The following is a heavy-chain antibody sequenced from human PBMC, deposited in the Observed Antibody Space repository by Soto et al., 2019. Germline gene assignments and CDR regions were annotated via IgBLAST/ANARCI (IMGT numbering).Heavy chain of an antibody. CDR2: ISGSGGST. CDR3: ARRGPGTYFDY. D-gene: IGHD6-13*01. V-gene: IGHV3-23*01. CDR1: GFSFSTFD. Sequence: PGGSLRLSCEASGFSFSTFDMSWVRQAPGKGLQCVSVISGSGGSTYYADSVKGRFTISRDNSKNTLYLQMNSLRAEDTAVYYCARRGPGTYFDYWGQGTLVTVSS. J-gene: IGHJ4*02.